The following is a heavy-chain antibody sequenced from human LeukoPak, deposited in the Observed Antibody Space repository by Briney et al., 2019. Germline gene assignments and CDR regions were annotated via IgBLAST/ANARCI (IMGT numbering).Heavy chain of an antibody. CDR1: GYTFSTYG. CDR2: ISTYNSNT. J-gene: IGHJ4*02. CDR3: ARDFANYGGKADY. D-gene: IGHD4-23*01. V-gene: IGHV1-18*01. Sequence: ASVKVSCKASGYTFSTYGITWVRQAPGQGLEWMGWISTYNSNTKYEQKFQGRVTMTTDTPTRTVHMELRSLGSDDTAVYYCARDFANYGGKADYWGQGTLVTVSS.